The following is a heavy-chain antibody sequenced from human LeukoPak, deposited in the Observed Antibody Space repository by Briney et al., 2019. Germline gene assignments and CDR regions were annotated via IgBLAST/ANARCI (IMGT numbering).Heavy chain of an antibody. J-gene: IGHJ4*02. Sequence: ASVNVSRKASGYTFTSYDISGVGQAPGLGREGMGWISAYNGNTNYAQKLHARVTITTDTSTNTAYMELRSLRSDDTAVYYCVNDCGPIGVCYTVAFDYWGQGTLVTVSS. CDR1: GYTFTSYD. CDR2: ISAYNGNT. D-gene: IGHD2-8*01. CDR3: VNDCGPIGVCYTVAFDY. V-gene: IGHV1-18*01.